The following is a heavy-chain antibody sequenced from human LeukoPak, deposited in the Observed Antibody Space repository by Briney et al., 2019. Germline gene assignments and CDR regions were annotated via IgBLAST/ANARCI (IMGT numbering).Heavy chain of an antibody. CDR3: ARQSDCSSTSCYFYYYYYGMDV. CDR2: INPNSGGT. J-gene: IGHJ6*02. V-gene: IGHV1-2*06. Sequence: ASVKVSCKASGYTFTGYYMHWVRQAPGQGLEWMGRINPNSGGTNYAQKFQGRVTMTRDTSISTAYMGLSRLRSDDTAVYYCARQSDCSSTSCYFYYYYYGMDVWGQGTTVTVSS. D-gene: IGHD2-2*01. CDR1: GYTFTGYY.